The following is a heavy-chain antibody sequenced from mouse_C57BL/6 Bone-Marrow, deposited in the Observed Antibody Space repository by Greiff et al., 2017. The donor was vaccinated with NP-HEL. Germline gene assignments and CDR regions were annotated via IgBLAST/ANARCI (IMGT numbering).Heavy chain of an antibody. CDR3: ARGRGLAY. D-gene: IGHD3-3*01. V-gene: IGHV1-4*01. CDR2: INPSSGYT. Sequence: VQLQQSGAELARPGASVKMSCKASGYTFTSYTMHWVNQRPGQGLEWIGYINPSSGYTKSNQKFKDKATLTADKSSSTAYMQLSSLTSEDSAVYYCARGRGLAYWGQGTLVTVSA. CDR1: GYTFTSYT. J-gene: IGHJ3*01.